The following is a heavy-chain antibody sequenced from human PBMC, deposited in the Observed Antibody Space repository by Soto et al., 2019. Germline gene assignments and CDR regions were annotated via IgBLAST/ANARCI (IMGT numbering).Heavy chain of an antibody. CDR1: GGSISSGGYY. CDR3: ARDRDGYCSSTSCSYYGMDV. Sequence: ASETLSLTCTVSGGSISSGGYYWSWIRQHPGKGLEWIGYIYYSGSTYYNPSLKSRVTISVDTSKNQFSLKLSSVTAADTAVYYCARDRDGYCSSTSCSYYGMDVWGQGTTVTVSS. D-gene: IGHD2-2*01. V-gene: IGHV4-31*03. CDR2: IYYSGST. J-gene: IGHJ6*02.